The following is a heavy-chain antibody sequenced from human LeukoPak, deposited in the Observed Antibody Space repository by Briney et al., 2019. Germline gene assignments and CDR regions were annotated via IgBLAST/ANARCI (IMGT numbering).Heavy chain of an antibody. J-gene: IGHJ5*02. CDR3: AKDYYPVLAKFLNWFDP. D-gene: IGHD3-10*01. V-gene: IGHV3-30*18. CDR1: GFTFSSYG. CDR2: VSYDGSNK. Sequence: GGSLRVSCAASGFTFSSYGMRWVRQGPGKGLEWVAVVSYDGSNKYYADSVKGRFTISRDNSKNTLYLQMNSLRAEDTAVYYCAKDYYPVLAKFLNWFDPWGQGTLVTVSS.